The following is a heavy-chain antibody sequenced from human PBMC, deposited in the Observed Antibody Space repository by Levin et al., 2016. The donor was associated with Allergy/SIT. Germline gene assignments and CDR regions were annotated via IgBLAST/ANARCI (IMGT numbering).Heavy chain of an antibody. CDR2: IYYSGST. D-gene: IGHD6-13*01. CDR3: ARVSSWGYNWFDP. CDR1: GGSISSYY. Sequence: SETLSLTCTVSGGSISSYYWSWIRQPSGKGLEWIGYIYYSGSTNYNPSLKSRVTISVDTSKNQFSLKLSSVTAADTAVYYCARVSSWGYNWFDPWGQGTLVTVSS. J-gene: IGHJ5*02. V-gene: IGHV4-59*01.